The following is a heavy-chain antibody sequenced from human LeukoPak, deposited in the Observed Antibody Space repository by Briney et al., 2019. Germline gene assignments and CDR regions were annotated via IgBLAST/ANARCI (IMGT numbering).Heavy chain of an antibody. CDR1: EFTFSSYS. Sequence: GGSLRLSCAASEFTFSSYSMNWVRQAPGKGLEWVSSISRSSSFIYYTDSVKGRFTISRNNAKNSLYLQMNSLRAEDTAVYYCARDGVGRGYCSGGSCYFAASGLDVWGKGTTVTISS. CDR3: ARDGVGRGYCSGGSCYFAASGLDV. CDR2: ISRSSSFI. J-gene: IGHJ6*04. V-gene: IGHV3-21*01. D-gene: IGHD2-15*01.